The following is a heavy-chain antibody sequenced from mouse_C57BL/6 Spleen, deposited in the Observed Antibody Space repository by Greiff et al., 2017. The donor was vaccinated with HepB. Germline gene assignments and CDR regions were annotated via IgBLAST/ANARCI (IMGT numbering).Heavy chain of an antibody. CDR1: GYTFTSYW. CDR3: ARGGTGTFDY. V-gene: IGHV1-50*01. CDR2: FDPSDSYT. J-gene: IGHJ2*01. D-gene: IGHD4-1*01. Sequence: QVQLQQPGAELVKPGASVKLSCKASGYTFTSYWMQWVKQRPGQGLEWIGEFDPSDSYTNYNQKFKGKATLTVDTSSSTAYMQLSSLTSEDSAVYYCARGGTGTFDYWGQGTTVTVSS.